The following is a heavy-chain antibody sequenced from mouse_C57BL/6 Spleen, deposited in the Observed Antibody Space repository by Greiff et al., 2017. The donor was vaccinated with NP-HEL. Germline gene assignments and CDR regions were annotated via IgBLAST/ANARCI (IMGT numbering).Heavy chain of an antibody. Sequence: QVQLQQSGAELVRPGASVTLSCKASGYTFTDYEMHWVKQTPVHGLEWIGAIDPETGGTAYNQKFKGKAILTADKSSSTAYMELRSLTSEDSAVYYCTRGKPLAYWGQGTLVTVSA. V-gene: IGHV1-15*01. CDR2: IDPETGGT. J-gene: IGHJ3*01. CDR3: TRGKPLAY. CDR1: GYTFTDYE.